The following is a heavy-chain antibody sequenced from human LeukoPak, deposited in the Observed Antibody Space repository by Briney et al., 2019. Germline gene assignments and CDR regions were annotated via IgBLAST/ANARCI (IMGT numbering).Heavy chain of an antibody. CDR3: AKATTSIVGATGDY. D-gene: IGHD1-26*01. V-gene: IGHV3-23*01. Sequence: GGSLRLSCAASGFTFSSYAMSWVRQAPGKGLKWVSAISGSGGSTYYADSVKGRFTISRDNSKNTLYLQMNSLRAEDTAVYYCAKATTSIVGATGDYWGQGTLVTVSS. J-gene: IGHJ4*02. CDR1: GFTFSSYA. CDR2: ISGSGGST.